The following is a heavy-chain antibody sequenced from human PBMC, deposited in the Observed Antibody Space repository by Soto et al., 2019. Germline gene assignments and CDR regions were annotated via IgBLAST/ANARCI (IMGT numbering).Heavy chain of an antibody. CDR2: ISWNSGSI. V-gene: IGHV3-9*01. D-gene: IGHD1-26*01. CDR3: AKDQETSGSRNYYYGMDV. Sequence: GGSLRLSXAASGFTFDDYAMHWVRQAPGKGLEWVSGISWNSGSIGYADSVKGRFTISRDNAKNSLYLQMNSLRAEDTALYYCAKDQETSGSRNYYYGMDVWGQGTTVTVSS. CDR1: GFTFDDYA. J-gene: IGHJ6*02.